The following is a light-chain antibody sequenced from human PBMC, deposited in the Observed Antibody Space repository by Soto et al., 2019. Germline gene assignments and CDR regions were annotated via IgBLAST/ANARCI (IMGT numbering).Light chain of an antibody. CDR3: CSYAGSYTHYV. CDR2: AVT. V-gene: IGLV2-11*01. J-gene: IGLJ1*01. Sequence: QSVLTQPASVSGSPGQSITISCTGTSSDVGGYNYVSWYQQHPGKAPKVMIYAVTNRPSGVPDRFSGSKSGNTASLTISGLQAEDEADYYCCSYAGSYTHYVFGTGTKVT. CDR1: SSDVGGYNY.